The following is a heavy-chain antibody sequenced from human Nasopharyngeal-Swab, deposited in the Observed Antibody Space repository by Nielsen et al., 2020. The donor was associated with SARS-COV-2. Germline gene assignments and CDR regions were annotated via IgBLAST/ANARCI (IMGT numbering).Heavy chain of an antibody. J-gene: IGHJ3*02. D-gene: IGHD3-22*01. V-gene: IGHV4-59*12. Sequence: SETLSLTCTVSGGSISSYYWSWIRQPPGKGLEWIGYIYYSGSTNYNPSPKSRVTISVDTSKNQFSLKLSSVTAADTAVYYCARAQSITMIIGAFDIWGQGTMVTVSS. CDR3: ARAQSITMIIGAFDI. CDR1: GGSISSYY. CDR2: IYYSGST.